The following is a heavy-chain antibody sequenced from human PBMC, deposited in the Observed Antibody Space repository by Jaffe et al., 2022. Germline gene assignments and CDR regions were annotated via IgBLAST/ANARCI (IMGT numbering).Heavy chain of an antibody. CDR3: ARGSVPGTGRDQVYNWFDP. Sequence: QVQLVQSGAEVKKPGASVKVSCKASGYTFTSYGISWMRQVPGQGLEWMGWISGYNGNTNYAQKLQGRVTMTTDTSTSTAYMDLRSLRSDDTAVYYCARGSVPGTGRDQVYNWFDPWGQGTLVTVSS. CDR1: GYTFTSYG. V-gene: IGHV1-18*01. D-gene: IGHD6-6*01. CDR2: ISGYNGNT. J-gene: IGHJ5*02.